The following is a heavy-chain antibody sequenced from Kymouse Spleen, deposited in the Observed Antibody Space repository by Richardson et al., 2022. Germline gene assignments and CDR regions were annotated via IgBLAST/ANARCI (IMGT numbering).Heavy chain of an antibody. CDR2: IGTAGDT. V-gene: IGHV3-13*01. CDR3: ARDDGSGRGMDV. J-gene: IGHJ6*02. Sequence: EVQLVESGGGLVQPGGSLRLSCAASGFTFSSYDMHWVRQATGKGLEWVSAIGTAGDTYYPGSVKGRFTISRENAKNSLYLQMNSLRAGDTAVYYCARDDGSGRGMDVWGQGTTVTVSS. D-gene: IGHD3-10*01. CDR1: GFTFSSYD.